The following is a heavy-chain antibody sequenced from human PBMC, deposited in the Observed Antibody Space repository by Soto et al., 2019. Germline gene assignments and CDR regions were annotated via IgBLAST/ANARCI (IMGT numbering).Heavy chain of an antibody. CDR2: IIPLFGTT. J-gene: IGHJ5*02. Sequence: QVQLVQSGSEVKMPGSSVKVSCKTSGGTFSRHAINWVRQAHGQGLEWMGGIIPLFGTTNYAQKFKGSVTISADESTSTAYMELSSLTSEDAAVYYCARAAIHGSSWYFWFDPWGQGTLVTVSS. CDR3: ARAAIHGSSWYFWFDP. CDR1: GGTFSRHA. V-gene: IGHV1-69*01. D-gene: IGHD6-13*01.